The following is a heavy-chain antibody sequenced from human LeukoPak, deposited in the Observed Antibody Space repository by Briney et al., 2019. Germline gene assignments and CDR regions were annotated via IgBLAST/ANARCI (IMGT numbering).Heavy chain of an antibody. Sequence: SETLSLTCTVSGGSISNYYWSWIRQPAGKGLEWIGRINTSGSTNCNPSLKSRVTMSADTSKNQFSLQLSSVTATDTAVYYCARGRAVAEYWGQGTLVTVSS. J-gene: IGHJ4*02. CDR1: GGSISNYY. CDR2: INTSGST. V-gene: IGHV4-4*07. D-gene: IGHD6-19*01. CDR3: ARGRAVAEY.